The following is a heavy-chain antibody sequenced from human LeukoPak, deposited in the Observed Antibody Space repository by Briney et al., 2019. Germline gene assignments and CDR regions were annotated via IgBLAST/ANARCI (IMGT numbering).Heavy chain of an antibody. J-gene: IGHJ6*02. Sequence: ASVKVSCKASGYTFTSYYMHWVRQAPGQGLEWMGIINPSGGSTSYAQKFQGRVTMTRDTSTSTVYMELSSLRSEDTAVYYCARDELWNGYYSVNYNYYGMDVWGQGTTVTVSS. CDR2: INPSGGST. V-gene: IGHV1-46*01. CDR1: GYTFTSYY. CDR3: ARDELWNGYYSVNYNYYGMDV. D-gene: IGHD3-3*01.